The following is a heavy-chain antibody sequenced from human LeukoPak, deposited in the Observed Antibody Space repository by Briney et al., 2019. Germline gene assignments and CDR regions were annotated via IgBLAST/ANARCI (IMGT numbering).Heavy chain of an antibody. J-gene: IGHJ5*02. Sequence: TGGSLRLSRSASGFTFSAYSMNWVRQAPGKGLEWVSSISDGSTYIFYGDSVKGRFTVSRDDADNSLYLQMNSLRAEDTAVYYCARTRDSSGCFDLWGQGTLVTVSS. CDR3: ARTRDSSGCFDL. D-gene: IGHD6-19*01. V-gene: IGHV3-21*01. CDR2: ISDGSTYI. CDR1: GFTFSAYS.